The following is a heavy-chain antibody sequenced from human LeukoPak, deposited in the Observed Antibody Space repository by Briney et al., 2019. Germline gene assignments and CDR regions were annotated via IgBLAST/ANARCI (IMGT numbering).Heavy chain of an antibody. CDR1: GFTFSSYS. J-gene: IGHJ4*02. CDR2: ISSSSSTI. V-gene: IGHV3-48*04. CDR3: ARAAAYDPGRVVSSFDY. Sequence: GGSLRLSCAASGFTFSSYSMNWVRQAPGKGLEWVSYISSSSSTIYYADSVKGRFTISRDNAKNSLYLQMNSLRAEDTAVYYCARAAAYDPGRVVSSFDYWGQGTLVTVSS. D-gene: IGHD6-13*01.